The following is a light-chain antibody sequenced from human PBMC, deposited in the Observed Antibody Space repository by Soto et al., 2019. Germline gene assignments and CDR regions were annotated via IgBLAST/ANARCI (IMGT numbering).Light chain of an antibody. CDR2: RNN. CDR1: SSNIGSNY. Sequence: QSVLTQPPSASGTPGQRVTISCSGSSSNIGSNYVSWYQQLPGTAPKLLIYRNNQRPSGVPDRFSGSKSGTSASLAIIGLRSAEEADDYWAAWDDSMSGAYVFGTGTKLTVL. J-gene: IGLJ1*01. V-gene: IGLV1-47*01. CDR3: AAWDDSMSGAYV.